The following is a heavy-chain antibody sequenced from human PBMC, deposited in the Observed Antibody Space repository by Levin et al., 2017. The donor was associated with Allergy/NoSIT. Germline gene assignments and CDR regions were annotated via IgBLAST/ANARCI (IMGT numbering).Heavy chain of an antibody. D-gene: IGHD2-2*01. J-gene: IGHJ6*02. CDR3: ARDRVVLVPAAIFRGGYYYYGMDV. V-gene: IGHV3-53*01. CDR1: GFTVSSNY. CDR2: IYSGGST. Sequence: GASVKVSCAASGFTVSSNYMSWVRQAPGKGLEWVSVIYSGGSTYYADSVKGRFTISRDNSKNTLYLQMNSLRAEDTAVYYCARDRVVLVPAAIFRGGYYYYGMDVWGQGTTVTVSS.